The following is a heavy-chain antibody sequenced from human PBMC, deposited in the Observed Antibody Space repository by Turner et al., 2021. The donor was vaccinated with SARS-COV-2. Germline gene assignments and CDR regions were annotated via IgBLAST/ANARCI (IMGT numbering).Heavy chain of an antibody. Sequence: QVQLVQSGAEVKKPGSSVKGSCQACGGTVSSYTSSWVRQAPGQGVEGLGGIIPILTRANNAQKYQGRVTITADKSTSTAYMELSSLRSEDTAVYYCARDLNSGYGDYTGWGQGTLVTVSS. V-gene: IGHV1-69*10. CDR3: ARDLNSGYGDYTG. D-gene: IGHD4-17*01. CDR1: GGTVSSYT. CDR2: IIPILTRA. J-gene: IGHJ4*02.